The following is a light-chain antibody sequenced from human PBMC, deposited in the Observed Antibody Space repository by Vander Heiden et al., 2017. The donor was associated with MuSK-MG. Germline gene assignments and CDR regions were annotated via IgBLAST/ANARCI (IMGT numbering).Light chain of an antibody. CDR1: QSISSY. CDR3: QQSYSTPYT. Sequence: QIPQSPSPLSASVGDRVTITCRASQSISSYLNWYQQKPGKAPKLLIYAASSLQSGVPSRFSGSGSGTDFTLTISSLQPEDFATYYCQQSYSTPYTFGQGTKLEIK. J-gene: IGKJ2*01. CDR2: AAS. V-gene: IGKV1-39*01.